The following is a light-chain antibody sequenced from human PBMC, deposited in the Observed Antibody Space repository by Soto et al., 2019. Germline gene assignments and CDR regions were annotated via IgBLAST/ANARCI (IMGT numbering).Light chain of an antibody. CDR1: QSININ. J-gene: IGKJ4*01. CDR2: GAS. V-gene: IGKV3D-15*01. CDR3: QQYQNWPPLT. Sequence: EVLMTQSPATLSVSPGERVTLSCRASQSININLAWYQQKPGQAPRVLLYGASSRASGIPDRFSGSRSGTDFTLTISRLEHDDFAFYYCQQYQNWPPLTFGGGTRVEIK.